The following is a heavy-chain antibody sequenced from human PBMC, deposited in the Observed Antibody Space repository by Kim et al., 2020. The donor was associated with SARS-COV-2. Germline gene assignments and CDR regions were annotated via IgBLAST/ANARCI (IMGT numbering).Heavy chain of an antibody. Sequence: GGSLRLSCAASGFTFSSYWMSWVRQAPGKGLEWVANIKQDGSEKYYVDSVKGRFTISRDNAKNSLYLQMNSLRAEDTAVYYCARDTGTLSSWRPLGGYYYYYGMDVWGQGTTVTVSS. D-gene: IGHD1-1*01. CDR1: GFTFSSYW. CDR2: IKQDGSEK. V-gene: IGHV3-7*01. J-gene: IGHJ6*02. CDR3: ARDTGTLSSWRPLGGYYYYYGMDV.